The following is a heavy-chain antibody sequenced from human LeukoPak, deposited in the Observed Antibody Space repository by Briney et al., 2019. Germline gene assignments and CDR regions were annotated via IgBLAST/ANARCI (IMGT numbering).Heavy chain of an antibody. CDR3: ARVSSSYDAFDI. D-gene: IGHD6-6*01. CDR1: GYPISSNYF. J-gene: IGHJ3*02. CDR2: IYHSGTT. Sequence: PSETLSLTCAVSGYPISSNYFWGWIRQPPGKGLEWIGGIYHSGTTYYNPSLKSRVTFLLDTSKSQFSLKLSSVTAADTAVYYCARVSSSYDAFDIWGQGTMVTVSS. V-gene: IGHV4-38-2*01.